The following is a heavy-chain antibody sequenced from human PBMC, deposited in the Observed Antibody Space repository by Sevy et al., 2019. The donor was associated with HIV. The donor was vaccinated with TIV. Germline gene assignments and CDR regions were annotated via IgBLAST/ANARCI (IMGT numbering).Heavy chain of an antibody. J-gene: IGHJ4*02. CDR3: AKDIDNSGYYYFDY. D-gene: IGHD6-19*01. V-gene: IGHV3-23*01. CDR1: GFSFSSYA. CDR2: ISGSGGST. Sequence: GGSLRLSCAASGFSFSSYAMSWVRQAPGKGLEWVSGISGSGGSTYYADSVKGRFTISRDNSKNTLYLQMNSLRAEDTALYYCAKDIDNSGYYYFDYWGQGTLVTVSS.